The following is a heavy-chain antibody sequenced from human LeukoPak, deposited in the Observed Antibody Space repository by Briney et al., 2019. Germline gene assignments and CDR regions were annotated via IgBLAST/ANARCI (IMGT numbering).Heavy chain of an antibody. CDR2: ISSSSSYT. J-gene: IGHJ4*02. V-gene: IGHV3-11*06. CDR3: ARVPTYYYGSGDPYYFDY. CDR1: GFTFSNYY. D-gene: IGHD3-10*01. Sequence: PGGSLRLSCAASGFTFSNYYMSWIRHAPGKGMDWVSYISSSSSYTNYADSVKGRFAISRDNAKNSLYLQMNSLRAEDTAVYYCARVPTYYYGSGDPYYFDYWGQGTLVTVSS.